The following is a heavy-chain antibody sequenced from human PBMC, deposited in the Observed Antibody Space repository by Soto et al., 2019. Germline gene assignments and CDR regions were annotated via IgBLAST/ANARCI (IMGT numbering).Heavy chain of an antibody. D-gene: IGHD4-17*01. CDR1: GDTFSRST. J-gene: IGHJ4*02. V-gene: IGHV1-18*01. CDR2: ISAYSGNV. CDR3: AIANYGDDDY. Sequence: QVQLVQSGAEVKKPGASVKVSCKTSGDTFSRSTISWVRQAPGQGLEWMGWISAYSGNVKYAWKFQDRVTMTTDTCTSTAYVELRSLRFDDTAVYYCAIANYGDDDYWGQGPLVTVSS.